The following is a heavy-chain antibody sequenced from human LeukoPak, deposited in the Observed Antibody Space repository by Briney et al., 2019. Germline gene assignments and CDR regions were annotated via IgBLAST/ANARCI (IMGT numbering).Heavy chain of an antibody. D-gene: IGHD3-3*01. CDR2: IRYDGSNK. J-gene: IGHJ6*03. CDR1: GFTFSSYG. CDR3: AKGYYDFWSGYYYYYYYMDV. Sequence: PGGSLRLSCAASGFTFSSYGMHWVRQAPGKGLEWVAFIRYDGSNKYYADSVKGRFTISRDNSKNTLYLQMNSLRAGDTAVYYCAKGYYDFWSGYYYYYYYMDVWGKGTTVTVSS. V-gene: IGHV3-30*02.